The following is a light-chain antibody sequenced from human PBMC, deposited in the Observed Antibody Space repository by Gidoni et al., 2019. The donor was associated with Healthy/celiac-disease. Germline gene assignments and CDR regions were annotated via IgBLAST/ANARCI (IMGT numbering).Light chain of an antibody. V-gene: IGKV1-39*01. CDR1: QSISSS. CDR3: QQSYSTPFT. CDR2: AAS. Sequence: DIQMTQPPSPLSASVGDRDTITCRASQSISSSSIWYQQKPGKAPKLLIFAASSLQSGVPSRFSGSGSWTNFTLTISSLQPEDFATYYCQQSYSTPFTFGPGTKVEIK. J-gene: IGKJ3*01.